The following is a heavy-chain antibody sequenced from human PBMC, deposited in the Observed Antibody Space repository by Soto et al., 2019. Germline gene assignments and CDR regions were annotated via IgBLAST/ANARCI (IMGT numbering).Heavy chain of an antibody. CDR3: AVGRHKTSGSNTWFDP. CDR2: ISDTGGGT. D-gene: IGHD3-22*01. V-gene: IGHV3-23*01. Sequence: GGSLRLSCAASGVNFSSYAMNWVRQAPGKGLEWVSTISDTGGGTFYAGSVKGRFTISRDNSKNTLYLQMHSLRADDSAIYFCAVGRHKTSGSNTWFDPWGRGTLVTVSS. J-gene: IGHJ5*02. CDR1: GVNFSSYA.